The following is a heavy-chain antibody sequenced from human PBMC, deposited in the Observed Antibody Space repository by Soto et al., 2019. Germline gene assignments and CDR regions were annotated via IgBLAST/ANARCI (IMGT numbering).Heavy chain of an antibody. V-gene: IGHV1-69*06. Sequence: QVQLVQSGAEVKKPGASVKVSCKASGGTFSSYAISWVRQAPGQGLEWMGGIIPIFGTANYAQKFQGRVTITADKSTSTAYMELSSRGSEDTAVYYCARAGVEMATSYYFDCWGQGTLVTVSS. CDR2: IIPIFGTA. D-gene: IGHD5-12*01. CDR3: ARAGVEMATSYYFDC. CDR1: GGTFSSYA. J-gene: IGHJ4*02.